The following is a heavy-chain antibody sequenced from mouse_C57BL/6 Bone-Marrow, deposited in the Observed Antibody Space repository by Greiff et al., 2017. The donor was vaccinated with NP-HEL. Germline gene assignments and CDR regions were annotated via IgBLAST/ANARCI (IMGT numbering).Heavy chain of an antibody. CDR1: GYTFPSYW. CDR2: IYPGSGST. V-gene: IGHV1-55*01. D-gene: IGHD3-3*01. CDR3: ARGGTWFAY. Sequence: VPLPQPGAALVKPGASVQMSCKASGYTFPSYWLTWLKQRPGPGLEWIGDIYPGSGSTNYHEKFKSKATLTVDTSSSTAYMQLSSLTSEDSAVYYCARGGTWFAYWGQGTLVTVSA. J-gene: IGHJ3*01.